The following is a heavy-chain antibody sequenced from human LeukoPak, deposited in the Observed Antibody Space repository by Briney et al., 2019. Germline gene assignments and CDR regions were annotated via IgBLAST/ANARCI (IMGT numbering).Heavy chain of an antibody. CDR2: INHSGST. CDR1: GGSFSGYY. V-gene: IGHV4-34*01. D-gene: IGHD2-8*01. CDR3: ARGHVGLYAYYYYYGMDV. Sequence: SETLSLTCAVYGGSFSGYYWSWIRQPPKKGLEWIGEINHSGSTNYNPSLKSRVTISVDTSKNQFSLKVRSVTAADTAVYYCARGHVGLYAYYYYYGMDVWGQGTMVTVSS. J-gene: IGHJ6*02.